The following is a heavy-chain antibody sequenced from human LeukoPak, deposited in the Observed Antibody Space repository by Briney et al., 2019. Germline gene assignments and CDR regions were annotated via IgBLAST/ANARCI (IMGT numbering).Heavy chain of an antibody. CDR3: TTDYYDSSGYYYNY. D-gene: IGHD3-22*01. J-gene: IGHJ4*02. CDR2: IKSKTDGGTT. Sequence: PGGSLRLSCAASGFTFSNAWMSCVRQAPGKGLEWVGRIKSKTDGGTTDYAAPVKGRFTISRDDSKNTLYLQMNSLKTEDTAVYYCTTDYYDSSGYYYNYWGQGTLVTVSS. CDR1: GFTFSNAW. V-gene: IGHV3-15*01.